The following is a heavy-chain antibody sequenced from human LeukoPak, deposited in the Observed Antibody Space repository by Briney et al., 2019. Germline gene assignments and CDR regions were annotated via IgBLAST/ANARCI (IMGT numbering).Heavy chain of an antibody. D-gene: IGHD2-2*02. CDR2: IYYSGST. J-gene: IGHJ5*02. CDR1: GGSIISGGYY. Sequence: SQTLSLTCTVSGGSIISGGYYWSWIRQHPGKGLEWIGYIYYSGSTYYNPSLKSRVTISVDTSKSQFSLKLSSVTAADTAVYYCARAQYCSSTSCYSSWFDPWGQGTLVTVSS. CDR3: ARAQYCSSTSCYSSWFDP. V-gene: IGHV4-31*03.